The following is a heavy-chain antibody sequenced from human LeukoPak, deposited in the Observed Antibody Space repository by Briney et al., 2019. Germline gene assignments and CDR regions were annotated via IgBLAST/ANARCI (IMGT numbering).Heavy chain of an antibody. Sequence: SETLSLTCTVSGGSISSYYWSWIRQPAGKGLEWIGRIYTSGSTNYNPSLKSRVTISVDTSKNQFSLKLSSVAAADTAVYYCARGRGSSWYPSSYGKNWFDPWGQGTLVTVSS. CDR3: ARGRGSSWYPSSYGKNWFDP. CDR1: GGSISSYY. J-gene: IGHJ5*02. D-gene: IGHD6-13*01. CDR2: IYTSGST. V-gene: IGHV4-4*07.